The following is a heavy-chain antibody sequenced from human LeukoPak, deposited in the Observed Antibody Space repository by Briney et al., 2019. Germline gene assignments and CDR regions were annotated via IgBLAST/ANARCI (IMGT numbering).Heavy chain of an antibody. CDR3: AKDRDRTGEYYFDC. Sequence: GRSLRLSCAASGVIFSSYGVHWVRQAPGKGLEWVAVISYDGSNKYYADSVRGRFTISRDNSKNTLYLQMNSLRAEDTAVYYCAKDRDRTGEYYFDCWGHGTLVTVSS. J-gene: IGHJ4*01. D-gene: IGHD1-14*01. V-gene: IGHV3-30*18. CDR2: ISYDGSNK. CDR1: GVIFSSYG.